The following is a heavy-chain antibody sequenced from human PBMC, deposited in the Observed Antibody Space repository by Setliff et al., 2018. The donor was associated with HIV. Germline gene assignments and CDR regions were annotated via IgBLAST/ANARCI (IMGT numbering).Heavy chain of an antibody. CDR2: ISSSSSSYT. CDR1: GFTVSERY. Sequence: PGGSLRLSCAASGFTVSERYMSWIRQAPGKGLEWISYISSSSSSYTNYADSVKGRFTISRDSAKNSLYLHMDSLRAEDTAVYYCASARIPTGGTSTSLDYWGQGAPVTVSS. CDR3: ASARIPTGGTSTSLDY. J-gene: IGHJ4*02. D-gene: IGHD1-1*01. V-gene: IGHV3-11*06.